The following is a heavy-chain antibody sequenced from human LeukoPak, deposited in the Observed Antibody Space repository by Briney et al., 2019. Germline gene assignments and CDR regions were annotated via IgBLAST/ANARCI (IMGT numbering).Heavy chain of an antibody. V-gene: IGHV3-7*01. CDR2: IKQDGSEK. CDR1: GFTFSSYW. D-gene: IGHD6-13*01. J-gene: IGHJ4*02. Sequence: PGGSLRLSCAASGFTFSSYWMSWVRQAPGKGPEWVANIKQDGSEKYYVDSVKCRFTISRDNAKNSLYLQKNSLRAEDTAVYGCARGMAAAEWGQGTLVTVSS. CDR3: ARGMAAAE.